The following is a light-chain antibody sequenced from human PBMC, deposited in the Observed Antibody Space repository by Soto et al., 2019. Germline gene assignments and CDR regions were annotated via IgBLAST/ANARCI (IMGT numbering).Light chain of an antibody. J-gene: IGKJ1*01. Sequence: EIVLTQSPGTLSMSLGERVTLSCRASQYITSSYLAWYQQKPGQPPRLLIYGASTRATGIPDRFSGSGSGTDFTLTISRLEPEDFTVYFCQQFGSSTAFGQGTKVEIK. V-gene: IGKV3-20*01. CDR1: QYITSSY. CDR3: QQFGSSTA. CDR2: GAS.